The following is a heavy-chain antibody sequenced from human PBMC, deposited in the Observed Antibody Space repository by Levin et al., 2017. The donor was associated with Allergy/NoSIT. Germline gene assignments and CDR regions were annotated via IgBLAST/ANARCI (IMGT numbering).Heavy chain of an antibody. CDR1: GFTFSSYG. V-gene: IGHV3-33*01. Sequence: GGSLRLSCAASGFTFSSYGMHWVRQAPGKGLEWVAVIWYDGSNKYYADSVKGRFTISRDNSKNTLYLQMNSLRAEDTAVYYCARDSYGYGYYYYGMDVWGQGTTVTVSS. CDR3: ARDSYGYGYYYYGMDV. CDR2: IWYDGSNK. J-gene: IGHJ6*02. D-gene: IGHD5-18*01.